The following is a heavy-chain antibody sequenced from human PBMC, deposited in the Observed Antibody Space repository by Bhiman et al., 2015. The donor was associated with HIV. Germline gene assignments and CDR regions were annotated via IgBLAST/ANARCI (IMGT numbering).Heavy chain of an antibody. V-gene: IGHV3-21*03. CDR1: GFTFSTYT. Sequence: EVQLVESGGGLVKPGGSLTLSCAASGFTFSTYTMNWVRQAPGKGLEWVSSISSSSSYIYYADSVKGRFTISRDNAKNSLYLQMNSLRAEDTGVYNCARDQAREVNGMDVWGQGTTVTVSS. D-gene: IGHD3-10*01. J-gene: IGHJ6*02. CDR3: ARDQAREVNGMDV. CDR2: ISSSSSYI.